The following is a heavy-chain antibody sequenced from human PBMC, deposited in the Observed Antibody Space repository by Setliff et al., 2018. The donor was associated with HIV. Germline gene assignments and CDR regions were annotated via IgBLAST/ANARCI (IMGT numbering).Heavy chain of an antibody. CDR1: GGFISSGDYY. J-gene: IGHJ4*02. Sequence: PSETLSLTCTVSGGFISSGDYYWSWIRQSPGKGLEWIGYIYYSGSAYYNPSFESRVTISVDTSKNQFSLTLSSVTAADTAVYYCARWGDGYNSYDSWGQGTLVTVSS. D-gene: IGHD5-12*01. CDR2: IYYSGSA. V-gene: IGHV4-30-4*08. CDR3: ARWGDGYNSYDS.